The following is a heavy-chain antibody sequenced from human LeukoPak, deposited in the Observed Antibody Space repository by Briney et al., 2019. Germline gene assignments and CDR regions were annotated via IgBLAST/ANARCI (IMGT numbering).Heavy chain of an antibody. CDR1: GFTFSSYG. V-gene: IGHV3-23*01. D-gene: IGHD3-22*01. Sequence: GGSLRLSCAASGFTFSSYGMSWVRQAPGKGLEWVSAISGSGGSTYYADSVKGRFTISRDNSKNTLYLQMNSLRAEDTAVYYCANYRSGYYSGFDYWGQGTLVTVSS. CDR3: ANYRSGYYSGFDY. J-gene: IGHJ4*02. CDR2: ISGSGGST.